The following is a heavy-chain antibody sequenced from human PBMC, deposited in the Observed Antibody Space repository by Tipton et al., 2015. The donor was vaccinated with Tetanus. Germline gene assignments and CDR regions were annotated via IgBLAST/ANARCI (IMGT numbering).Heavy chain of an antibody. Sequence: QLVQSGAEVKKPGASVKVSCKASGYTFTSYGISWVRQAPGQGLEWMGWISAYNGNTNYAQKLQGRVTMTTDTSTSTAYMELRCLGSGETAVYYCAREANDTHYYGMDVWGQGPTVPVSS. CDR3: AREANDTHYYGMDV. CDR2: ISAYNGNT. V-gene: IGHV1-18*04. J-gene: IGHJ6*02. CDR1: GYTFTSYG. D-gene: IGHD2-8*01.